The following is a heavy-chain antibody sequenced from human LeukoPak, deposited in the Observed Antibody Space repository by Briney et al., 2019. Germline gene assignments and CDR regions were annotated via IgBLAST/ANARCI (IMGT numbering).Heavy chain of an antibody. CDR2: INRDGTVT. Sequence: GGSLRLSCGASGFTFSSYWMHWVRQAPGKGPVWVSRINRDGTVTSYADSVKGRFTISRDNAKNTLHLQMNSLTVEDTAVYYCAKGGSYTIDYWGQGILVSVSS. CDR3: AKGGSYTIDY. V-gene: IGHV3-74*01. J-gene: IGHJ4*02. D-gene: IGHD1-26*01. CDR1: GFTFSSYW.